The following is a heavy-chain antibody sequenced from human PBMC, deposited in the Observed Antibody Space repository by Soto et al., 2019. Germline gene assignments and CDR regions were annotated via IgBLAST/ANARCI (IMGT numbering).Heavy chain of an antibody. Sequence: GGSLRLSCAASGFTFDHSAMGWVRQAPGKGLEWVAAISGTGGAAYYADSVKGRFTISRDNSRNTLFLQMNSLRVDDTAIYHCAKPEEVVRGFDFWGLGTLVTVSS. CDR2: ISGTGGAA. CDR1: GFTFDHSA. V-gene: IGHV3-23*01. J-gene: IGHJ4*02. CDR3: AKPEEVVRGFDF. D-gene: IGHD3-10*01.